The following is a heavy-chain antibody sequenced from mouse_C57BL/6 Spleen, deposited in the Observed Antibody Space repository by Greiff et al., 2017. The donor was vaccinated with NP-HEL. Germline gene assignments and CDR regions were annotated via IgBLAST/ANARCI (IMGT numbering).Heavy chain of an antibody. V-gene: IGHV2-2*01. CDR2: IWSGGST. J-gene: IGHJ2*01. CDR3: ARRGTVVPFDY. CDR1: GFSLTSYG. Sequence: VKLMESGPGLVQPSQSLSITCTVSGFSLTSYGVHWVRQSPGKGLEWLGVIWSGGSTDYNAAFISRLSISKDNSKCQVFFKMNSLQADDTAIYYCARRGTVVPFDYWGQGTTLTVSS. D-gene: IGHD1-1*01.